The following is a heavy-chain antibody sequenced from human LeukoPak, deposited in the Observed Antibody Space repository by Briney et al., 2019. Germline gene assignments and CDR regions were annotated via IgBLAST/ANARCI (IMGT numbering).Heavy chain of an antibody. CDR1: GGSISNSSYY. CDR3: TRNSGIIFGFRYSDL. D-gene: IGHD3/OR15-3a*01. CDR2: IYYSGST. Sequence: KPSETLSLTCTVFGGSISNSSYYRGWIRQPPGKGLEWIGTIYYSGSTYYNPSLKSRVTISVETSKNQFSLKLSSVTAADTAVYYCTRNSGIIFGFRYSDLWGRGTLVTVSS. V-gene: IGHV4-39*07. J-gene: IGHJ2*01.